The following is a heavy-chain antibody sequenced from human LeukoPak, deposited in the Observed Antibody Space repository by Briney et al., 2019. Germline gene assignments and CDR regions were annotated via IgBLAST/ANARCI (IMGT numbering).Heavy chain of an antibody. Sequence: ASVKVSCKASGYTFTSYAMHWVRQAPGQRLEWMGWINAGNGNTKYSQKFQGRVTMTRDTSTSTVYMELSSLRSEDTAVYYCARDFHHLDYGDYVASPSGYWGQGTLVTVSS. J-gene: IGHJ4*02. D-gene: IGHD4-17*01. V-gene: IGHV1-3*01. CDR3: ARDFHHLDYGDYVASPSGY. CDR1: GYTFTSYA. CDR2: INAGNGNT.